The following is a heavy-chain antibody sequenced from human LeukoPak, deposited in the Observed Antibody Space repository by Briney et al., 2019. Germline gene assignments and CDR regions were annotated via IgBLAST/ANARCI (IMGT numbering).Heavy chain of an antibody. V-gene: IGHV3-21*01. CDR1: GFSFSSYS. CDR3: ARGDGATPPDAFDI. Sequence: PGGSLRLSCAASGFSFSSYSMNWVRQAPGKGLQWVSSISSSSSYIYYPDSVKGRFTISRDNAKNSLYLQMNSLRGEDTAVYYCARGDGATPPDAFDIWSQGTMVTVSS. D-gene: IGHD3-10*01. CDR2: ISSSSSYI. J-gene: IGHJ3*02.